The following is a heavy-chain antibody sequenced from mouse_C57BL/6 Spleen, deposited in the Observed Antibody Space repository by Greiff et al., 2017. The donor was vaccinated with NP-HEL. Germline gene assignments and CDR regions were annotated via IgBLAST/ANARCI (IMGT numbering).Heavy chain of an antibody. V-gene: IGHV1-58*01. Sequence: EVKVEESGAELVRPGSSVKMSCKTSGYTFTSYGINWVKQRPGQGLEWIGYIYIGNGYTEYNEKFKGKATLTSDTSSSTAYMQLSSLTSEDSAIYFCARSELGRGAWFAYWGQGTLVTVSA. D-gene: IGHD4-1*01. J-gene: IGHJ3*01. CDR1: GYTFTSYG. CDR3: ARSELGRGAWFAY. CDR2: IYIGNGYT.